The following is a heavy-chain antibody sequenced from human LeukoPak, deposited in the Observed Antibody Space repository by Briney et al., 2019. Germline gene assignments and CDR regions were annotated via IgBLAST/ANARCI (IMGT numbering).Heavy chain of an antibody. V-gene: IGHV4-39*01. J-gene: IGHJ4*02. CDR2: IYYSGST. Sequence: SETLSLTCTVSGGSISSSSYYWGWIRQPPGKGLEWIGSIYYSGSTYYNPSLKSRVTISVDTSKNQFSLKLSSVTAADTAVYYCARRWYVDYWGQGTLDTVSS. CDR3: ARRWYVDY. D-gene: IGHD2-15*01. CDR1: GGSISSSSYY.